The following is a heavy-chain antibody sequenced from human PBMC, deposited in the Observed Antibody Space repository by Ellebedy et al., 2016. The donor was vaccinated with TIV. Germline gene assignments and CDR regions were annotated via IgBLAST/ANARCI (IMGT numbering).Heavy chain of an antibody. Sequence: SETLSLXCAVYGGSFSGYYWSWIRQPPGKGLEWIGEINHSGSTNYNPSLKSRVTISVDTSKNQFSLKLSSVTAADTAVYYCARGALSSGWYGGAYYYGMDVWGQGTTVTVSS. CDR3: ARGALSSGWYGGAYYYGMDV. CDR1: GGSFSGYY. CDR2: INHSGST. J-gene: IGHJ6*02. D-gene: IGHD6-19*01. V-gene: IGHV4-34*01.